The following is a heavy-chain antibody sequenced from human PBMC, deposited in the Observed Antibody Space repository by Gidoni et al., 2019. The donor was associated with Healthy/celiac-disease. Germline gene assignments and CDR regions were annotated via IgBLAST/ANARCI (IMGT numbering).Heavy chain of an antibody. V-gene: IGHV1-69*06. CDR2: IIPSFGTA. CDR3: ARHIVGAHYYYYGMDV. D-gene: IGHD1-26*01. Sequence: QVQLVQSGAEVKKPGSSVKVSCKASGGTFSSYAISWVRQAPGQGLEWMGGIIPSFGTANYAQKFQGRVTITADKSTSTAYMELSSLRSEDTAVYYCARHIVGAHYYYYGMDVWGQGTTVTVSS. J-gene: IGHJ6*02. CDR1: GGTFSSYA.